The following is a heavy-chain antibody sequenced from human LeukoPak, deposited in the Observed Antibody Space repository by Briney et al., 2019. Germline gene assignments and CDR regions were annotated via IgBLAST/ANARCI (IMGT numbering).Heavy chain of an antibody. Sequence: SETLSLTCTVSGYSISSGYYWGWIRQPPGKGLEWIGSIYHSGSTYDNPSLKIRVTISVNTSKNQFSLKLSSVTAADTAVYYCARGGTGPGTTPFDYWGQGTLVTVSS. D-gene: IGHD1-7*01. CDR1: GYSISSGYY. CDR2: IYHSGST. V-gene: IGHV4-38-2*02. J-gene: IGHJ4*02. CDR3: ARGGTGPGTTPFDY.